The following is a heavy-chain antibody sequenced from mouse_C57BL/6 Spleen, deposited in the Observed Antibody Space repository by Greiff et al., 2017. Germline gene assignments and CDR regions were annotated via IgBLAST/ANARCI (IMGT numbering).Heavy chain of an antibody. J-gene: IGHJ4*01. CDR2: INPYNGDT. CDR3: ARTLYGMDY. V-gene: IGHV1-20*01. CDR1: GYSFTSYF. Sequence: EVQLQESGPELVKPGDSVKISCKASGYSFTSYFMNWVMQSHGKSLEWIGRINPYNGDTFYNQKFKGKATLTVDKSSSTAHMELRSLTSEDSAVYYCARTLYGMDYWGQGTSVTVSS.